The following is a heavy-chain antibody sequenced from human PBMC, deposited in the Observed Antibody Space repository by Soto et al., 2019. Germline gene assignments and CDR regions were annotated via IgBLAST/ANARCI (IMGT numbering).Heavy chain of an antibody. CDR2: ISGSGGST. Sequence: GGSLRLSCAASGFTFSSYSMSWVRQAPGKGLEWVSAISGSGGSTYYADSVKGRFTISRDNSKNTLYLQMNSLRAEDTAVYYCAKDPYSSGWYFDYWGQGTLVTVSS. V-gene: IGHV3-23*01. CDR3: AKDPYSSGWYFDY. J-gene: IGHJ4*02. CDR1: GFTFSSYS. D-gene: IGHD6-19*01.